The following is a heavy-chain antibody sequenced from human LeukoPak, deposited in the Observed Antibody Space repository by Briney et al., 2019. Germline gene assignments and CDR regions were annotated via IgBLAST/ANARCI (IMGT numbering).Heavy chain of an antibody. J-gene: IGHJ5*02. CDR2: IYYGGNI. D-gene: IGHD5-12*01. Sequence: SETLSLTCSVSGDSIAATSYYWAWIRQPPGKGLEWIGSIYYGGNINYDPSLQSRDTISIDTSKTQFSLSLTSVTAADTAVYFCARQIRYTYDPNWFHPWGQGTLVTVSS. CDR1: GDSIAATSYY. CDR3: ARQIRYTYDPNWFHP. V-gene: IGHV4-39*01.